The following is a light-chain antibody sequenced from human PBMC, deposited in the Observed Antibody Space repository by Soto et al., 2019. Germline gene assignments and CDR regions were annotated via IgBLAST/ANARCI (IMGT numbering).Light chain of an antibody. CDR1: SRDVGGQNY. Sequence: QSALTQPPSASGSPGQSVAISCTGTSRDVGGQNYVSWYQQHPGKAPKLIIYAVSNRPSGVPDRFSGSKSGNTASLTISRLRAEDEADYYCCSHAGNNNYVFGTGTKLTVL. CDR2: AVS. V-gene: IGLV2-8*01. CDR3: CSHAGNNNYV. J-gene: IGLJ1*01.